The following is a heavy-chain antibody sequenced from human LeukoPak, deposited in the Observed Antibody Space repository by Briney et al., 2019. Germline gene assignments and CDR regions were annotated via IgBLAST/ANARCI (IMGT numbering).Heavy chain of an antibody. V-gene: IGHV4-4*07. J-gene: IGHJ4*02. CDR3: ARFGRITIFGVVIPSHFDY. Sequence: SETLSLTCTVSGGSISSYYWSWIRQPAGKGLEWIGRIYTSGSTNYNPSLKSRVTISVDTSKNQFSLKLSSVTAADTAVYYCARFGRITIFGVVIPSHFDYWGQGTLVTVSS. CDR2: IYTSGST. CDR1: GGSISSYY. D-gene: IGHD3-3*01.